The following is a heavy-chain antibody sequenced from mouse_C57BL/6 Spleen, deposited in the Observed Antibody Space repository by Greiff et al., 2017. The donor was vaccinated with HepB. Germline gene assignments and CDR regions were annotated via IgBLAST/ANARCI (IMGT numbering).Heavy chain of an antibody. V-gene: IGHV1-19*01. Sequence: EVQLQQSGPVLVKPGASVKMSCKASGYTFTDYYMNWVKQSHGKSLEWIGVINPYNGGTSYNQKFKGKATLTVDKSSSTAYMELNSLTSEDSAVYYCARGGTFWDGYFDVWGTGTTVTVSS. CDR2: INPYNGGT. J-gene: IGHJ1*03. CDR3: ARGGTFWDGYFDV. CDR1: GYTFTDYY. D-gene: IGHD4-1*01.